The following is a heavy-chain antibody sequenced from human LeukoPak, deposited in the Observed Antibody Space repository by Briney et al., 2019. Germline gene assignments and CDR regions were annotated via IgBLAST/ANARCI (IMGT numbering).Heavy chain of an antibody. J-gene: IGHJ5*02. Sequence: GASVKVSCKASGYTFTSYGISWVRQAPGQGLEWMGWISAYNGNTNYAQKLQGRVTMTTDTSTSTAYMELRSLRSDDTAVYYCARDPVLTVTTHWGFDPWAREPWSPSPQ. CDR2: ISAYNGNT. CDR1: GYTFTSYG. V-gene: IGHV1-18*01. CDR3: ARDPVLTVTTHWGFDP. D-gene: IGHD4-17*01.